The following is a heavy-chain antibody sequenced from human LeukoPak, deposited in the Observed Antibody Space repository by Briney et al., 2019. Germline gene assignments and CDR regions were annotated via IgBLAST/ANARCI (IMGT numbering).Heavy chain of an antibody. D-gene: IGHD2-8*02. V-gene: IGHV4-31*03. Sequence: SETLSLTCTVSGGSISTGGYFWSWIRQHPGRGLEWLGYFYYSGSTYCDPSLKSRVTISVDTSKNQFSLKLTSVTAADTAVYYCARAPGTAYHAYYFDSWGQGTLVTVSS. CDR2: FYYSGST. J-gene: IGHJ4*02. CDR3: ARAPGTAYHAYYFDS. CDR1: GGSISTGGYF.